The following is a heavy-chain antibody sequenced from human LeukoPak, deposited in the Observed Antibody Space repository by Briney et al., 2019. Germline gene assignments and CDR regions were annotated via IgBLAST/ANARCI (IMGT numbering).Heavy chain of an antibody. CDR1: GYTFTTYY. D-gene: IGHD2/OR15-2a*01. V-gene: IGHV1-46*01. CDR2: IHPSGGST. J-gene: IGHJ4*02. CDR3: ALASTALSIDY. Sequence: GDSVKVSCKASGYTFTTYYMQWVRQAPGQGLKWMRMIHPSGGSTSSAQKFQGRVTMTRATSTSRDYMELSSLTSEDTAVYYCALASTALSIDYWGQGTLVTVSS.